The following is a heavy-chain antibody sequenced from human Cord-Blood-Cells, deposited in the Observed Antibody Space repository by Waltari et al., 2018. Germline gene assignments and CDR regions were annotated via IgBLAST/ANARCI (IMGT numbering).Heavy chain of an antibody. CDR2: INHSGST. J-gene: IGHJ4*02. CDR3: ARGAPGVGAPFDY. V-gene: IGHV4-34*01. D-gene: IGHD1-26*01. CDR1: GGSFSGYF. Sequence: QVQLQQWGAGPLKPSETLSPTCAVYGGSFSGYFLMLFRQPPGQGPEWIGEINHSGSTNYNPSLKSRVTISVDTSKNQFSLKLSSVTAADTAVYYCARGAPGVGAPFDYWGQGTLVTVSS.